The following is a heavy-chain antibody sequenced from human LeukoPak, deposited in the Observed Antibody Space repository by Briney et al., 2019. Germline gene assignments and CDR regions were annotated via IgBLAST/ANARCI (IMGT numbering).Heavy chain of an antibody. CDR2: IIPIFGTA. D-gene: IGHD3-22*01. V-gene: IGHV1-69*06. CDR3: ARVSGSDSSGYYIKKGYYFDY. Sequence: SVKVSCKASGGTFSSYAISWVRQAPGQGLEWMGGIIPIFGTANYAQKFQGRVTITADKSTSTAYMELSSLRSEDTAVYYCARVSGSDSSGYYIKKGYYFDYWGQGTLVTVSS. CDR1: GGTFSSYA. J-gene: IGHJ4*02.